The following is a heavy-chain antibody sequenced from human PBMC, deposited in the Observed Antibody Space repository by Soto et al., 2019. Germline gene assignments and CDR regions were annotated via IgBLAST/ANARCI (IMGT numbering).Heavy chain of an antibody. CDR1: GYTFTSYD. Sequence: QVQLVQSGAEVKKPGASVKVSCKASGYTFTSYDINWVRQATGQGLEWMGWMNPNSGNTGYAQKFQGRVTMTRNTSISTAYMELSSLRSEDTAVYYCARGMTPNYYYYYGMDVWGQGTTVIVSS. CDR2: MNPNSGNT. J-gene: IGHJ6*02. CDR3: ARGMTPNYYYYYGMDV. D-gene: IGHD3-16*01. V-gene: IGHV1-8*01.